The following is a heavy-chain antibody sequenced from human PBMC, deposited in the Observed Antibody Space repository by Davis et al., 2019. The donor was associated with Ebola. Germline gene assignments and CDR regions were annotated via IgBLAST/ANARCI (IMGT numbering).Heavy chain of an antibody. CDR3: AKRRSVTMIVVGMIFDY. V-gene: IGHV3-23*01. CDR1: GFTFSSYS. CDR2: ISGSGGST. J-gene: IGHJ4*02. D-gene: IGHD3-22*01. Sequence: PGGSLRLSCAASGFTFSSYSMNRVRQAPGKGLEWVSAISGSGGSTYYADSVKGRFTISRDNSKNTLYLQMNSLRAEDTAVYYCAKRRSVTMIVVGMIFDYWGQGTLVTVSS.